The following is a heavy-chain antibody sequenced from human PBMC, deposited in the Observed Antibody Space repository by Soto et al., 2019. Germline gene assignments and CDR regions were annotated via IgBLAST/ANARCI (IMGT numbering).Heavy chain of an antibody. J-gene: IGHJ4*02. V-gene: IGHV5-51*01. CDR1: GYIFTSYW. CDR3: ARSPCLGRCSAAFDN. Sequence: GESLKISCKGSGYIFTSYWIGWVRQMPWKGLEWMGIIYPGDSDTRYSPSFQGQVTISVDKSISTAYLQWSSLKASDTAIYYCARSPCLGRCSAAFDNWGKGTLVTVSS. CDR2: IYPGDSDT. D-gene: IGHD2-15*01.